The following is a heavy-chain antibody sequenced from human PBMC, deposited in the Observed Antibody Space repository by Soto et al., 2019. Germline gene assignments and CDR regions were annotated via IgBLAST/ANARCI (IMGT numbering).Heavy chain of an antibody. CDR1: GYTFTSYY. J-gene: IGHJ6*02. V-gene: IGHV1-46*01. CDR3: ARVRVGYYDFWSGYGVGYGMDV. CDR2: INPSGGST. D-gene: IGHD3-3*01. Sequence: ASVKVSWKASGYTFTSYYMHLVRQAPGQGLEWMGIINPSGGSTSYAQKFQGRVTMTRDTSTSTVYMELSSLRSEDTAVYYCARVRVGYYDFWSGYGVGYGMDVWGQGTTVTVSS.